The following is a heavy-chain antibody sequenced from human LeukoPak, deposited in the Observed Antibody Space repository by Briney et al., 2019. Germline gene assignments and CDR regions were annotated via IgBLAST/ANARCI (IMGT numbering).Heavy chain of an antibody. J-gene: IGHJ6*02. CDR2: IGTAGDT. D-gene: IGHD3-22*01. CDR1: GFTFSSYD. CDR3: ARGRDYYASSGHYGMDV. V-gene: IGHV3-13*01. Sequence: PGGSLRLSCAASGFTFSSYDMHWVRQATGKGLEWVSAIGTAGDTYYPGSVKGRFTISRENAKNSLYLQMNSLRAGDTAVYYCARGRDYYASSGHYGMDVWGQGTTVTVSS.